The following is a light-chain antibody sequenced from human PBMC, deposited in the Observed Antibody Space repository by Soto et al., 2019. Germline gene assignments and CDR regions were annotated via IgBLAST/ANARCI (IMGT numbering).Light chain of an antibody. CDR1: SHNL. CDR2: TVS. J-gene: IGLJ3*02. CDR3: SSWTTTGGWV. V-gene: IGLV2-14*01. Sequence: QSALTQPASVSGSPGQSITISCTGTSHNLVSWYQQYPGKAPKLMIYTVSNRPSGVSDRFSGSRSGDTASLTISGLRAEDEADYYCSSWTTTGGWVFGGVTKVTVL.